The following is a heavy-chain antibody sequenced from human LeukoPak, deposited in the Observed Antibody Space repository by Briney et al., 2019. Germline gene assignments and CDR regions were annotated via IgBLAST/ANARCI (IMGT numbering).Heavy chain of an antibody. V-gene: IGHV3-74*01. CDR1: GFTLSNYW. CDR3: ARGCSAIRCPADY. Sequence: PRGSLRLSCAASGFTLSNYWLHWVRQAPGEGLVWVSQISPDGNITPCADSVKGRFTISRDNSKNTLYLQMNALKAEDTAVYFCARGCSAIRCPADYWGQGSLVTVSS. CDR2: ISPDGNIT. D-gene: IGHD2-15*01. J-gene: IGHJ4*02.